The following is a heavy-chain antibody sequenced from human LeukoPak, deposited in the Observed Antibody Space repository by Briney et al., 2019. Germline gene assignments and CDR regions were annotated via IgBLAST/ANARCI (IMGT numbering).Heavy chain of an antibody. Sequence: PGGSLRLSCAASGFTFSSYWMSWVRQAPGKGLKWVANIKQDGSDKSYVDSVRGRFTVARDTAKNLLYLQMNNLRAKDTAVYYCARNGFVWASGIDYGWFDSWGQGTLVTVSS. J-gene: IGHJ5*01. CDR1: GFTFSSYW. CDR2: IKQDGSDK. D-gene: IGHD4-17*01. V-gene: IGHV3-7*05. CDR3: ARNGFVWASGIDYGWFDS.